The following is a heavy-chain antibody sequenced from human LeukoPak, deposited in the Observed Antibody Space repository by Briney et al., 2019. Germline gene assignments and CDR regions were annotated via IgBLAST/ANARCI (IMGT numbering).Heavy chain of an antibody. Sequence: PSETLSLTCAVYGGSFSGYYWSWIRQPPGKGLEWIGEINHSGSTNYNPSLKSRVTISVDTSKNQFSLKLSSVTAADTAVYYCARDLGPYYFDYWGQGTLVTVSS. CDR1: GGSFSGYY. J-gene: IGHJ4*02. CDR3: ARDLGPYYFDY. CDR2: INHSGST. V-gene: IGHV4-34*01.